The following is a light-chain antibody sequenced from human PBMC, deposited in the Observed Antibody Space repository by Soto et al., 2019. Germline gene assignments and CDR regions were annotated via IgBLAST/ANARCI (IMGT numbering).Light chain of an antibody. V-gene: IGKV1-39*01. CDR3: QQSHSTPT. Sequence: DIQMTQSPSSLSASVGDRVTITCRASQTISIDLNWYQQKPGKVPTLLISATSTLQSGVPSRFVDSGSGTDFTLTISSLQPEDFATYYCQQSHSTPTFGGGTKVEIK. CDR1: QTISID. J-gene: IGKJ4*01. CDR2: ATS.